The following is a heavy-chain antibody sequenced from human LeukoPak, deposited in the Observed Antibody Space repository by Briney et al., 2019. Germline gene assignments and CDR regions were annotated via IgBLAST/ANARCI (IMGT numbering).Heavy chain of an antibody. D-gene: IGHD1-1*01. CDR1: GFTFNNYA. V-gene: IGHV3-23*01. J-gene: IGHJ4*02. CDR3: AKWSHRATGTTSNFDY. CDR2: ISGSGVST. Sequence: GGSLRLSCAVSGFTFNNYAMSWVRQAPGKGLEWVSAISGSGVSTYYADSVKGRFTISRDNSKNTLYLQMNSLGAEDTAVYYCAKWSHRATGTTSNFDYWGQGTLVTVSS.